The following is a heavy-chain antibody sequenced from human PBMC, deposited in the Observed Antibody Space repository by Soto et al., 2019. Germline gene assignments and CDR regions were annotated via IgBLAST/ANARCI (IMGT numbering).Heavy chain of an antibody. D-gene: IGHD1-26*01. CDR1: GGSVSSGSYY. CDR2: IYYSGST. V-gene: IGHV4-61*01. J-gene: IGHJ4*02. Sequence: QVQLQESGPGLVKPSETLSLTCTVSGGSVSSGSYYWSWIRQPPGKGLEWIGYIYYSGSTNYNPSLKSRVTISVDTSKNQISLKLSSVTAADTDVYYCAREGGYSRQFDYWGQGTLVTVSS. CDR3: AREGGYSRQFDY.